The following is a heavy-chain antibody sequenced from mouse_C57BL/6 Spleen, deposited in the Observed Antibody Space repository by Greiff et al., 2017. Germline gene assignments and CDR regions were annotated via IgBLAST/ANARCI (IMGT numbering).Heavy chain of an antibody. CDR2: IDPSDSYT. D-gene: IGHD2-5*01. CDR3: ARQDYSNYDY. V-gene: IGHV1-69*01. CDR1: GYTFTSYW. Sequence: QVQLQQPGAELVMPGASVKLSCKASGYTFTSYWMHWVKQRPGQGLEWIGEIDPSDSYTNYNQKFKGKSTLTVDKSSSTAYMQLSSLTSEDSAVYDCARQDYSNYDYWGQGTTLTVSS. J-gene: IGHJ2*01.